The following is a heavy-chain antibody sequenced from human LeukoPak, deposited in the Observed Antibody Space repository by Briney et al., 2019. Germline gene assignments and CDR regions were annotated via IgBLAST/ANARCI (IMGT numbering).Heavy chain of an antibody. CDR1: GYTFTSYY. J-gene: IGHJ6*03. V-gene: IGHV1-69*06. CDR3: ARVVGLTGYSSSWYSGYYYYMDV. D-gene: IGHD6-13*01. Sequence: SVKVSCKASGYTFTSYYMHWVRQAPGQGLEWMGGIIPIFGTTNYAQKFQDRVTITADKSTSTAYMELSSLRSEDTAVYYCARVVGLTGYSSSWYSGYYYYMDVWGKGTTVTVSS. CDR2: IIPIFGTT.